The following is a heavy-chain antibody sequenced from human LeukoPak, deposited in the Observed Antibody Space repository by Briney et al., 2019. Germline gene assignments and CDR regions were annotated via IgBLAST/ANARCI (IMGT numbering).Heavy chain of an antibody. CDR3: ASARGSYFDAFDI. CDR1: GFTFSSYS. Sequence: GGSLRLSCAASGFTFSSYSMNWVRQAPGKGLEWVSSISSSSSYIYYADSVKGRSTISRDNAKNSLYLQMNSLRAEDTAVYYCASARGSYFDAFDIWGQGTMVTVSS. D-gene: IGHD1-26*01. CDR2: ISSSSSYI. V-gene: IGHV3-21*01. J-gene: IGHJ3*02.